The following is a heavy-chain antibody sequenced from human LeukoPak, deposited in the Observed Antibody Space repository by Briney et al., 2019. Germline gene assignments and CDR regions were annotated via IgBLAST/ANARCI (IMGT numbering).Heavy chain of an antibody. CDR1: GGSISSSDDY. V-gene: IGHV4-39*01. CDR2: IHYTATT. Sequence: SETLSLTCTVSGGSISSSDDYWGWIRQPPEEGLEWIGSIHYTATTYYNPSLKSRVTISVDTSKKQFSLTVSSVTAADTAVYYCARSRGYHKGGFDPWGQGTLVTVSS. CDR3: ARSRGYHKGGFDP. J-gene: IGHJ5*02. D-gene: IGHD3-10*01.